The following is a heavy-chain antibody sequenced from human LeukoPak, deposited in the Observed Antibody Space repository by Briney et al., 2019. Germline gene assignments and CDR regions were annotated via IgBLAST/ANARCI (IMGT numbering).Heavy chain of an antibody. Sequence: PGGSLRLSCAASGFTFSSYAMSWFRKPPGEGLECVSTISGTAGTTYYAASVKGRFTISRDNSKNTLYLQMNSLRAEDTAVYYCAKDRSSGWNSFFDYWGQGTLVTVSS. D-gene: IGHD6-19*01. CDR2: ISGTAGTT. CDR3: AKDRSSGWNSFFDY. CDR1: GFTFSSYA. V-gene: IGHV3-23*01. J-gene: IGHJ4*02.